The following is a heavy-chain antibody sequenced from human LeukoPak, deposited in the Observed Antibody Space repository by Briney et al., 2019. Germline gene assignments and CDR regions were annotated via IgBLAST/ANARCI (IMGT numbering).Heavy chain of an antibody. J-gene: IGHJ6*02. Sequence: GGSLRLSCASSGFTFSTHAMHWVRQAPGKGLEWVAFIRYDGSNKYYADSVKGRFTISRDNSKNTLYLQMNSLRAEDTAVYYCAKEPHYYGSGSYLYGMDVWGQGTTVTVSS. CDR3: AKEPHYYGSGSYLYGMDV. CDR1: GFTFSTHA. V-gene: IGHV3-30*02. D-gene: IGHD3-10*01. CDR2: IRYDGSNK.